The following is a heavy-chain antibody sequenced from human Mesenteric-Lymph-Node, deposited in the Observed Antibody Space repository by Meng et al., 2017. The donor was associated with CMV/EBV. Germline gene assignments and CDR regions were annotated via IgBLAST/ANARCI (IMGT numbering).Heavy chain of an antibody. J-gene: IGHJ6*02. D-gene: IGHD2-2*02. CDR3: ARVGLVVVPAAIRGYYYYGMDV. Sequence: ASVKVSCKASGYTFTDYHMHWVRQAPGQGLEWMGWINPNSGGTNYAQKFQGRVTMTRDTSISTAYMELSRLRSDDTAVYYCARVGLVVVPAAIRGYYYYGMDVWGQGTTVTVSS. CDR2: INPNSGGT. CDR1: GYTFTDYH. V-gene: IGHV1-2*02.